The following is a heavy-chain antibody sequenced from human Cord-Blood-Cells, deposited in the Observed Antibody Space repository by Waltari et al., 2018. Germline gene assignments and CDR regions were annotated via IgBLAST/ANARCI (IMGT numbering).Heavy chain of an antibody. CDR2: ISSSSSYI. J-gene: IGHJ4*02. Sequence: EVQLVESGGGLVKPGGSLRLSCAASGFTFSSYSMNWVRQAPGKVLELVSSISSSSSYIYYANSVKGRFTIYRDNAKNSLYLQMNSLRAEDTAVYYCARHDYSNYPIDYWGQGTLVTVSS. V-gene: IGHV3-21*01. CDR3: ARHDYSNYPIDY. CDR1: GFTFSSYS. D-gene: IGHD4-4*01.